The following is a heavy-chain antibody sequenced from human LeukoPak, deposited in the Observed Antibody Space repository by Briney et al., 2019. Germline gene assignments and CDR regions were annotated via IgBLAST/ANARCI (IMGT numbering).Heavy chain of an antibody. V-gene: IGHV6-1*01. CDR3: VRDHGYDFDY. J-gene: IGHJ4*02. CDR1: GDSVSSNTAA. CDR2: TYYRSKWYN. D-gene: IGHD5-18*01. Sequence: SQTLSLTCAISGDSVSSNTAAWNWIRQPPSRGLEWLGRTYYRSKWYNDYAGSVKSRITINPDTSKNQFSLQLNSVTPEDTAVYYCVRDHGYDFDYWGRGTLVTVSS.